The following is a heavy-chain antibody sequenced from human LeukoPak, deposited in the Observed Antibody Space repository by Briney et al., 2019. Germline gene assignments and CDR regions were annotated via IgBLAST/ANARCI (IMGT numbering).Heavy chain of an antibody. Sequence: GGSLSLSCVASGFTFSNYAMSWVRQGPGKGLEWVSTISGSGGNTYFADSVKGRLTISRDNSKNTLYLQMNSLRAEDTAVYYCAKSGGYAMDVWGQGATVTVSS. CDR3: AKSGGYAMDV. D-gene: IGHD1-26*01. V-gene: IGHV3-23*01. CDR1: GFTFSNYA. J-gene: IGHJ6*02. CDR2: ISGSGGNT.